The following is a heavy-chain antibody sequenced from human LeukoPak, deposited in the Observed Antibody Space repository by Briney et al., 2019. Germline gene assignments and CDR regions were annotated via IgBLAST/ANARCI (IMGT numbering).Heavy chain of an antibody. CDR1: GLTFSSYA. J-gene: IGHJ4*02. CDR2: ISYDGSNK. D-gene: IGHD2-2*01. V-gene: IGHV3-30-3*01. CDR3: ARDTCSSTSCYPTFDY. Sequence: GRSLRLSCAASGLTFSSYAMHWVRQAPGKGLEWVAVISYDGSNKYYADSVKGRFTISRDNSKNTLYLQMNSLRAEDTAVYYCARDTCSSTSCYPTFDYWGQGALVTVSS.